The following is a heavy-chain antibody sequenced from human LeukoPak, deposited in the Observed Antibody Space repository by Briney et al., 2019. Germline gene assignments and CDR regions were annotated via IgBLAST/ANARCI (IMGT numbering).Heavy chain of an antibody. CDR3: ARDYYWSIDY. V-gene: IGHV3-74*01. Sequence: GGSLRLSCVASGFTFRGAWMHWVRQAPGKGLVWVSRITSDGSGTDYADSVRGRFTISRDDAKSTLYLQMNSLRDEDTAVYFCARDYYWSIDYWGQGTVVTVSS. CDR2: ITSDGSGT. J-gene: IGHJ4*02. D-gene: IGHD3-10*01. CDR1: GFTFRGAW.